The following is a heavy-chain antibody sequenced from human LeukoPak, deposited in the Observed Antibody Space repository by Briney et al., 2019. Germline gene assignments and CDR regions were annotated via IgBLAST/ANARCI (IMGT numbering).Heavy chain of an antibody. Sequence: GGSLRLSCAASGFTVSSNYMSWVRQAPGKGLEWVSVIYSGGSTYYADSVKGRFTISRDNSKNTLYLQMNSLRAEDTAVYYCARSRAGGKDAFDIWGQGTMVTVSS. CDR1: GFTVSSNY. CDR3: ARSRAGGKDAFDI. J-gene: IGHJ3*02. V-gene: IGHV3-66*01. D-gene: IGHD3-16*01. CDR2: IYSGGST.